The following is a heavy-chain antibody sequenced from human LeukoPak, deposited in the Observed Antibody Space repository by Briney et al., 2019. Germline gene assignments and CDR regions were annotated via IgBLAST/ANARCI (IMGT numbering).Heavy chain of an antibody. Sequence: SQTLSLTRAISGDSVSSNSAAWTWIRQSPSRGLEWLGRTYYRSKWYNDYAVSVKSRITISPDTSKNQFSLQLNSVTPEDTAVYYCARRTGELHAFDIWGQGTMVTVSS. CDR2: TYYRSKWYN. CDR1: GDSVSSNSAA. V-gene: IGHV6-1*01. D-gene: IGHD1-26*01. J-gene: IGHJ3*02. CDR3: ARRTGELHAFDI.